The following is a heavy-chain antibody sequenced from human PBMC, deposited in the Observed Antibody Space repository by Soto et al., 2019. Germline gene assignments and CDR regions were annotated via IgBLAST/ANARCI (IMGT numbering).Heavy chain of an antibody. CDR1: GYTFTSYG. D-gene: IGHD2-15*01. CDR2: ISAYNGNT. J-gene: IGHJ4*02. Sequence: QVQLVQSGAEVKKPGASVKVSCKASGYTFTSYGISWVRQAPGQGLEWMGCISAYNGNTNYVQKLQGRVTMTTDTSTSTASMELRSLRSDDTAVYYWTRDRYCSGGSWYHFDFLGQGTLVSVSS. CDR3: TRDRYCSGGSWYHFDF. V-gene: IGHV1-18*01.